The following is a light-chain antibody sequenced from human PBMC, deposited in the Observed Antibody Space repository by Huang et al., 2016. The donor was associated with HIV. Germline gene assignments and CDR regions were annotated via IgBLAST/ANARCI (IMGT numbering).Light chain of an antibody. Sequence: IQLTQSPSSLSLLIGDRVTITCRASQDITNYLAWYQQKPRQPPKVLIYAASALPGGVPSRFSGSGSGRNFTLNISNLQPEDFGTYYCQQLNSYPITFGQGTRLEIK. CDR2: AAS. J-gene: IGKJ5*01. V-gene: IGKV1-9*01. CDR1: QDITNY. CDR3: QQLNSYPIT.